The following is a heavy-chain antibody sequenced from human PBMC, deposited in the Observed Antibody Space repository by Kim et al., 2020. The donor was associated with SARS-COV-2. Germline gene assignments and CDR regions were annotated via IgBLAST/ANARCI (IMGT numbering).Heavy chain of an antibody. CDR2: INHSGST. J-gene: IGHJ6*02. V-gene: IGHV4-34*01. Sequence: SETLSLTCAVYGGSFSGYYWSWIRQPPGKGLEWIGEINHSGSTNYNPSLKSRVTISVDTSKNQFSLKLSSVTAADTAVYYCARGGLGYCSSTSCYRGYYYYGMDVWGQGTTVTVSS. CDR3: ARGGLGYCSSTSCYRGYYYYGMDV. CDR1: GGSFSGYY. D-gene: IGHD2-2*02.